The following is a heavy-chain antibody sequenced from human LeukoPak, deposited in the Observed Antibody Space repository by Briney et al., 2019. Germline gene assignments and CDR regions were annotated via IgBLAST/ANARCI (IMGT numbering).Heavy chain of an antibody. CDR1: GGSISSGSYY. CDR2: IYTSGST. CDR3: ARVTCITIFGVVRHWFDP. V-gene: IGHV4-61*02. D-gene: IGHD3-3*01. Sequence: SETLSLTCTVSGGSISSGSYYWSWIRQPAGKGLEWIGRIYTSGSTNYNPSLKSRVTISVDTSKNQFSLKLSSVTAADTAVYYCARVTCITIFGVVRHWFDPGGQGTLVTVPS. J-gene: IGHJ5*02.